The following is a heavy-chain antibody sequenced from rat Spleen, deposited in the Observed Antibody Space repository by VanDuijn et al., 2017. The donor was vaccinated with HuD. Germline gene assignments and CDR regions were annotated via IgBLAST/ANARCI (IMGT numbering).Heavy chain of an antibody. CDR1: GFTFSDYN. CDR3: ARHALPHWYFDF. D-gene: IGHD1-1*01. Sequence: EVQLVESGGGLVQPGRSLKLSCAASGFTFSDYNMAWVRQAPKKGLEWVANISTSGSRTYYPHSVKGRFTISRDNAKSSLYLQMNSLKSEDTATYYCARHALPHWYFDFWGPGTMVTVSS. V-gene: IGHV5S10*01. J-gene: IGHJ1*01. CDR2: ISTSGSRT.